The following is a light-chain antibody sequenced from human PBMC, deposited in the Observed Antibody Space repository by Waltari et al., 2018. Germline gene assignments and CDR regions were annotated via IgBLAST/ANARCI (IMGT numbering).Light chain of an antibody. V-gene: IGLV5-37*01. CDR2: YKSDSEK. Sequence: QPVLTQPPSSSASPGASARLTCTLPSDINVDDFNIYWYQQKPGSPPRFLLYYKSDSEKAQGAGVPSRFSGSKDASANAGILLISGLQSEDEADYYCMFWPSNVWVFGGGTKLTVL. CDR1: SDINVDDFN. CDR3: MFWPSNVWV. J-gene: IGLJ3*02.